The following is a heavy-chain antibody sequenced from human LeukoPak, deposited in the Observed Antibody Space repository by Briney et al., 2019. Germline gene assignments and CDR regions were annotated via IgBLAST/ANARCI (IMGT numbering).Heavy chain of an antibody. D-gene: IGHD3-10*01. Sequence: GRSLRLSCAASGFTFSSYAMHWVRQAPGKGLEWVAVISYDGSNKYYADSVKGRFTISRDNSKNTLYLQVNSLRAEDTAVYYCARDPRPTSLLWFGELYAHFDYWGQGTLVTVSS. CDR2: ISYDGSNK. CDR1: GFTFSSYA. CDR3: ARDPRPTSLLWFGELYAHFDY. V-gene: IGHV3-30*04. J-gene: IGHJ4*02.